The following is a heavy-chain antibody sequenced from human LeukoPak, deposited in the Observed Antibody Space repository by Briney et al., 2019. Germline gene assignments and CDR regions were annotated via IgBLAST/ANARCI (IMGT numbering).Heavy chain of an antibody. V-gene: IGHV4-59*08. CDR1: VGSISSYY. J-gene: IGHJ6*03. Sequence: SETLSLTCTVSVGSISSYYWSWIRQPPGKGLEWIGYIYYSGSTNYNPSLKSRVTISVDTSNNQSSLKLSSVTAADTAVYYCATRDNYYYYMDVWGKGTTVTVSS. CDR3: ATRDNYYYYMDV. D-gene: IGHD2-21*02. CDR2: IYYSGST.